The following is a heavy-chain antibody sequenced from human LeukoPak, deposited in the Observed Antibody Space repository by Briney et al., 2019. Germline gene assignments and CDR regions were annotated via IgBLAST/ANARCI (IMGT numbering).Heavy chain of an antibody. V-gene: IGHV3-30*18. D-gene: IGHD1-26*01. J-gene: IGHJ6*02. CDR3: AKDKGGSYYYYGMDV. CDR1: GFSPHRYC. CDR2: ISFDGSNK. Sequence: GWSVTLPCLACGFSPHRYCLHWLRPAPARGLEGVAVISFDGSNKYYADSVKGRFTISRDNSKNTLYLQMNSLRAEDTAVYYCAKDKGGSYYYYGMDVWGQGTTVTVSS.